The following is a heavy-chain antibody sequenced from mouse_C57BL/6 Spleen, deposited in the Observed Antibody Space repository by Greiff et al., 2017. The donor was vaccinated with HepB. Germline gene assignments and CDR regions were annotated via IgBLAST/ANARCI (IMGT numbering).Heavy chain of an antibody. Sequence: QVQLKESGAELVRPGTSVKLSCKASGYTFTSYWMHWVKQRPGQGLEWIGVIDPSDSYTNYNQKFKGKATLTVDTSSSTAYMQLSSLTSEDSAVYYCARVYDGYPYYFDYWGQGTTLTVSS. CDR2: IDPSDSYT. D-gene: IGHD2-3*01. V-gene: IGHV1-59*01. J-gene: IGHJ2*01. CDR3: ARVYDGYPYYFDY. CDR1: GYTFTSYW.